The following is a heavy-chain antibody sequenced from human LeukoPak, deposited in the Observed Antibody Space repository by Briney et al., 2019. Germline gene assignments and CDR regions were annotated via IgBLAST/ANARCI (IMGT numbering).Heavy chain of an antibody. Sequence: GGSLRLSCAASGFTFSRSDMSWIRQTPGKGLEWVSATSSSGGNTFTADSVKGRFTISRDNSKNTLYLQMNSLRAEDTAVYYCAKSSGPLRFLFDPWGQGTLVTVSS. CDR2: TSSSGGNT. D-gene: IGHD3-3*01. V-gene: IGHV3-23*01. J-gene: IGHJ5*02. CDR3: AKSSGPLRFLFDP. CDR1: GFTFSRSD.